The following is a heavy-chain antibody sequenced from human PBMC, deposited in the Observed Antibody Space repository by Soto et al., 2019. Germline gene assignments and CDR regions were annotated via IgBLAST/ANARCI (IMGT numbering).Heavy chain of an antibody. CDR3: ARVGDYGDFYFAY. V-gene: IGHV1-3*04. CDR1: GYTFTSYN. Sequence: QVHLVQSGPEVKKPGASVKVACKASGYTFTSYNMHWVRQAPGQGLEWMGWINTGNDNTKYSQKFHGRVTFTRDTSASTVYMDLSSLRADDTAVYYGARVGDYGDFYFAYWGQGTLVTVSS. J-gene: IGHJ4*02. D-gene: IGHD4-17*01. CDR2: INTGNDNT.